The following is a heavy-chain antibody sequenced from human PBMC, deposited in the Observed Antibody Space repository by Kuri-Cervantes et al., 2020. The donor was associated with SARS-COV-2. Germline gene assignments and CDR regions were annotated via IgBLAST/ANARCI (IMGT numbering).Heavy chain of an antibody. Sequence: GSLRLSCTVSGGSISSYYWSWIRQPPGKGLEWIGYIYYSGSTNYNPSLKSRVTISTGTSENQCSLKLSSVSAADTAIYFCTRGRSTAWFSLWGQGTLVTVSS. J-gene: IGHJ4*02. V-gene: IGHV4-59*01. CDR1: GGSISSYY. D-gene: IGHD3-10*01. CDR3: TRGRSTAWFSL. CDR2: IYYSGST.